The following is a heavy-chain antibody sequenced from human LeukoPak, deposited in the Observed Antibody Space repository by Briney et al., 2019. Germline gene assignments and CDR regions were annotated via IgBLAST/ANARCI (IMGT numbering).Heavy chain of an antibody. V-gene: IGHV1-46*01. CDR2: INPSGGST. D-gene: IGHD6-19*01. Sequence: ASVKVSCKASGYTFTSYYMHWVRQAPGQGLEWMGIINPSGGSTSYAQKFQGRVIMTRDMSTSTVYMELSSLRSEDTAVYYCARDSSRIVDYWGQGTLVTVSS. CDR3: ARDSSRIVDY. J-gene: IGHJ4*02. CDR1: GYTFTSYY.